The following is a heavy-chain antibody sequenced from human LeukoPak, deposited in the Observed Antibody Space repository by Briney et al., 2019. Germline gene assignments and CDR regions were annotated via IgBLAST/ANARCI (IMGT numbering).Heavy chain of an antibody. J-gene: IGHJ4*02. D-gene: IGHD2-2*01. V-gene: IGHV1-8*02. CDR3: ATSVYCSSTSCYPPYYFDY. CDR1: GYTFTSYG. Sequence: ASVKVSCKASGYTFTSYGISWVRQAPGQGLEWLGWMNPNSGKTGYAQKFQGRVTMTRNTSISTAYMELSSLRSEDTAVYYCATSVYCSSTSCYPPYYFDYWGQGTLVTVSS. CDR2: MNPNSGKT.